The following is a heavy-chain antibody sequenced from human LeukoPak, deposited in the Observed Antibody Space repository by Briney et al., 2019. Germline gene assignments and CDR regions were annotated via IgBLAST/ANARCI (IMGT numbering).Heavy chain of an antibody. J-gene: IGHJ4*02. Sequence: GGSLRLSCSASGFTFSRYAMHWVRQAPGKGLEYVSAISSSGGSTYYADSVKGRFTISRDNSKDTLYLQMNSLRAEDTAVYYCVKDGDDSGWNYFDYWGQGTLVTVSS. CDR3: VKDGDDSGWNYFDY. D-gene: IGHD6-19*01. V-gene: IGHV3-64D*06. CDR1: GFTFSRYA. CDR2: ISSSGGST.